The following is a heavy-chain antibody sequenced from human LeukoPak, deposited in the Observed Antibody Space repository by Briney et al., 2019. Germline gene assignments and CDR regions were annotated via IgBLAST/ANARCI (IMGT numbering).Heavy chain of an antibody. CDR1: GGSITSGGYS. J-gene: IGHJ4*02. V-gene: IGHV4-30-2*01. Sequence: KSSETLSLTCASSGGSITSGGYSWSWLRQPPGKGLEWIGYIYHSGSTYYNPSLKSRVTISVDRSKNQFSLKLSSVTAADTAVYYCARGIGGYDLDYWGQGTLVTVSS. CDR3: ARGIGGYDLDY. CDR2: IYHSGST. D-gene: IGHD3-16*01.